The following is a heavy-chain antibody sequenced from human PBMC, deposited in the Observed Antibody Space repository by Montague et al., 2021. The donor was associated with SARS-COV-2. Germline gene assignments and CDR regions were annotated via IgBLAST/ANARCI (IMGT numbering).Heavy chain of an antibody. CDR1: GGFISSYY. CDR3: ARVFPRWLQFDPYFDY. J-gene: IGHJ4*02. V-gene: IGHV4-59*01. CDR2: IYYSGST. D-gene: IGHD5-24*01. Sequence: SETLSLTCTVSGGFISSYYWSWIRQPPGKGLERIGYIYYSGSTNYNPSLKSRVTISVDTSKNQFSLKLSSVTAADTAVYYCARVFPRWLQFDPYFDYWGQGTLVTVSS.